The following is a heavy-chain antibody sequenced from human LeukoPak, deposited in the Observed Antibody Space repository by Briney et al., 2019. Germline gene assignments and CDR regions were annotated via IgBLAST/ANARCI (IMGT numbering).Heavy chain of an antibody. Sequence: ASVKVSCKASGGTFSSYAISWVRQAPGQGLEWMGRIIPILGIANYAQKFQGRVTITADKSTSTAYMELSSLRSEDTAVYYCASMDDILIGLDYWGQGTLVTVSS. J-gene: IGHJ4*02. V-gene: IGHV1-69*04. CDR2: IIPILGIA. CDR3: ASMDDILIGLDY. D-gene: IGHD3-9*01. CDR1: GGTFSSYA.